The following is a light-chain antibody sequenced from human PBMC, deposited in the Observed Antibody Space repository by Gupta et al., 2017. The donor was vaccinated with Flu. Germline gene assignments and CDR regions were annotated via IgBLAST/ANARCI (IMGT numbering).Light chain of an antibody. CDR3: GSFASSTALYV. CDR1: NSDVGTYDY. V-gene: IGLV2-14*03. Sequence: QSALTQPASVSGSPAQSIIISCPGPNSDVGTYDYVSWFQQHPRENPKLMIYEVTNRPSGVSSRFSGSKSGNTASLTTSGLQPEDEADYYCGSFASSTALYVFGSGTKVTVL. J-gene: IGLJ1*01. CDR2: EVT.